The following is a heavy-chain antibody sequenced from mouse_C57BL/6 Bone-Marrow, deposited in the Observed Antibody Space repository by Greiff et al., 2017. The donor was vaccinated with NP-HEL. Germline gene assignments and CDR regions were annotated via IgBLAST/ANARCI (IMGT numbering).Heavy chain of an antibody. CDR1: GYTFTSYW. CDR3: AREGAVYEGETWFAY. V-gene: IGHV1-55*01. D-gene: IGHD2-12*01. Sequence: QVQLQQPGAELVKPGASVKMSCKASGYTFTSYWITWVKQRPGQGLEWIGDIYPGSGSTNYNEKFKSKATLTVDTSSSTAYMQLSSLTSEDAAVYYCAREGAVYEGETWFAYWGQGTLVTVSA. CDR2: IYPGSGST. J-gene: IGHJ3*01.